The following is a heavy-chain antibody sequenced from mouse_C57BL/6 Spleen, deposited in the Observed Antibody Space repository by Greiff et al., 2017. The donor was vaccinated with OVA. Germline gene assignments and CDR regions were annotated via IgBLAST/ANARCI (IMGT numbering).Heavy chain of an antibody. J-gene: IGHJ1*03. CDR3: ARVGVYSCGYFGF. CDR1: GYTFTSYW. D-gene: IGHD2-1*01. V-gene: IGHV1-64*01. CDR2: IHPTSGST. Sequence: QVQLQQPGAELVKPGASVKLSCKASGYTFTSYWMHWVKQRPGQGLEWIGNIHPTSGSTNYNAKFKSKATLTVDKSSSTAYMQLSSLTSEDSAIYYCARVGVYSCGYFGFWGTGTTLTVSS.